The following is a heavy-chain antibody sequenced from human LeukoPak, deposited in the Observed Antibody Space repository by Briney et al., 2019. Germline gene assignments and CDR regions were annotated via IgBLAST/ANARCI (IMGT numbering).Heavy chain of an antibody. Sequence: GGSLRLSCAASGFSFSSYWLHWVRQVPGKGLVWVSRINSDGSNRGYADSVKGRFTISRDNAKNSLYLQMNSLRAEDTAVYYCARDRGSYSDYWGQGTLVTVSS. V-gene: IGHV3-74*01. CDR1: GFSFSSYW. J-gene: IGHJ4*02. CDR2: INSDGSNR. D-gene: IGHD3-16*01. CDR3: ARDRGSYSDY.